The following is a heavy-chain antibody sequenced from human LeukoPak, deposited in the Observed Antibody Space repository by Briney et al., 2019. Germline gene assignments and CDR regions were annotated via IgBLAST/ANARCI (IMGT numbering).Heavy chain of an antibody. CDR1: GFTFSSYA. CDR2: ISYDGSNK. V-gene: IGHV3-30-3*01. Sequence: PGGSLRLSCAASGFTFSSYAMHWVRQAPGKGLEWVAVISYDGSNKYYADSVKGRFTISRDNSKNTLYLQMNSLRAEDTAVYYCARGSSRFLEWLDYYYYMDVWGKGTTVTVSS. CDR3: ARGSSRFLEWLDYYYYMDV. D-gene: IGHD3-3*01. J-gene: IGHJ6*03.